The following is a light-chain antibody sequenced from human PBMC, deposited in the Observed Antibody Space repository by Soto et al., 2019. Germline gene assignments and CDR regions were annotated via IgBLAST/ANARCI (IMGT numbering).Light chain of an antibody. V-gene: IGKV3D-20*02. Sequence: EIVKTQSQATLAVSLGERDSLSCRDSQSVSNHYLAWYQHKPGQAHRLLIYDASRRASGVPDRFSGSVSGTDFTLTIRRLEPADLALYYGQQRNTWPTITCPQGARREIK. CDR3: QQRNTWPTIT. CDR1: QSVSNHY. J-gene: IGKJ5*01. CDR2: DAS.